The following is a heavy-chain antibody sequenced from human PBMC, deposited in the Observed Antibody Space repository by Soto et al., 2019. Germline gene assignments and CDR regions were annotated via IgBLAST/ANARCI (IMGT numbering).Heavy chain of an antibody. Sequence: GGSLRLSCAASGFTFSSYWMSWVRQAPGKGLEWVANIKQDGSEKYYVDSVKGRFTISRDNAKNSLYLQMNSLRAEDTAVYYCAREGCSGGSCYSRGHAFDIWGQGTMVTVSS. J-gene: IGHJ3*02. CDR3: AREGCSGGSCYSRGHAFDI. V-gene: IGHV3-7*01. CDR1: GFTFSSYW. CDR2: IKQDGSEK. D-gene: IGHD2-15*01.